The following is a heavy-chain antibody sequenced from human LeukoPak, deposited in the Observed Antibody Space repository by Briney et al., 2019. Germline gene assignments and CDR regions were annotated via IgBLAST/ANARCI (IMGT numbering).Heavy chain of an antibody. CDR1: GGSISSYY. V-gene: IGHV4-59*01. D-gene: IGHD6-19*01. CDR2: IYYSGST. CDR3: ARDRSGWYEGGWLDP. Sequence: SETLSLTCTVSGGSISSYYWSWIRQPPRKELEWIGYIYYSGSTNYNPSLKSRVTISVDTSKNQFSLKLSSVTAADTAVYYCARDRSGWYEGGWLDPWGQGTLVTVSS. J-gene: IGHJ5*02.